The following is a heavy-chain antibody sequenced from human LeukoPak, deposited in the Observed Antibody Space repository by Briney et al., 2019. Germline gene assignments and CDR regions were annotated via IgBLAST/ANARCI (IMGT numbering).Heavy chain of an antibody. J-gene: IGHJ4*02. CDR1: GFTFSSYA. CDR3: AKDSSGRQPSTDFDY. Sequence: GGSLRLSCAASGFTFSSYAMSWVRQAPGKGLEWVSAISGSGGSTYYADSVKGRFTISRDNSKNTPYLQMNSLRAEDTAVHYCAKDSSGRQPSTDFDYWGQGTLVTVSS. D-gene: IGHD6-19*01. V-gene: IGHV3-23*01. CDR2: ISGSGGST.